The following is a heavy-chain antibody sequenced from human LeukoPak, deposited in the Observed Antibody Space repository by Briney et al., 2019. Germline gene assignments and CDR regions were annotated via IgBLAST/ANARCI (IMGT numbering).Heavy chain of an antibody. CDR1: GGSITNNNY. J-gene: IGHJ4*02. Sequence: SSKTLSLTCGVSGGSITNNNYWTWVRPPPGKGLEWIGEVNLQGSTNYNPSLMGRVAISVDTSENHISLQLTSVTASDTTVYYCAREGGPYRPLDYSGQGTLVTVSS. V-gene: IGHV4-4*02. CDR2: VNLQGST. CDR3: AREGGPYRPLDY.